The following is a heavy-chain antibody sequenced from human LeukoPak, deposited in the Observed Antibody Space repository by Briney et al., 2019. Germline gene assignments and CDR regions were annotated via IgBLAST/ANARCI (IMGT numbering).Heavy chain of an antibody. J-gene: IGHJ4*02. CDR3: ARQGGYYDSSGYYFFDY. Sequence: SETLSLTCTVSGGSISSSSYYWGWIRQPPGKGLEGIGSIYYSGSTYYNPSLKSRVTISVDTSKNQFSLKLSSVTAADTAVYYCARQGGYYDSSGYYFFDYWGQGTLVTVSS. V-gene: IGHV4-39*01. CDR1: GGSISSSSYY. D-gene: IGHD3-22*01. CDR2: IYYSGST.